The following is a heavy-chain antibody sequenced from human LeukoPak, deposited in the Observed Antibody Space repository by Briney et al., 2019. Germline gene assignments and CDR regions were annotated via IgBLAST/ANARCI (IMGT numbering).Heavy chain of an antibody. CDR1: GFTFTSFS. J-gene: IGHJ4*02. D-gene: IGHD3-22*01. CDR2: INTVATYI. Sequence: GGSLRLSCAASGFTFTSFSFNWVRQAPGKGLEWVSYINTVATYIYYADSVRGRFTISRDNAKNSVYLQMDSLRAEDTGVYYCARLRRKGDSGGFYYYYDYWGQGTLVTVSS. V-gene: IGHV3-21*01. CDR3: ARLRRKGDSGGFYYYYDY.